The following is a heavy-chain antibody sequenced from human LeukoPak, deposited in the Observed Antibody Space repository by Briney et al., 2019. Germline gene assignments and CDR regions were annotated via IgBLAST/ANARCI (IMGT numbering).Heavy chain of an antibody. V-gene: IGHV3-74*01. J-gene: IGHJ4*02. D-gene: IGHD6-13*01. CDR3: GRGGKVEQLVLAR. Sequence: QPGGSLRLSCAASGFTFSSYWMHWVRQAPGKGLVWVSRISSDGSSTTYADSVKGRFTISRDNAKNTLYLQMNSLRAEDTAVYYCGRGGKVEQLVLARWGQGSLVTVSS. CDR2: ISSDGSST. CDR1: GFTFSSYW.